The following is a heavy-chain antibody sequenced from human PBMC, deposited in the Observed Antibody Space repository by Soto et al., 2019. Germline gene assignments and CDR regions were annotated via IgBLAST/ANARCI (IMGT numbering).Heavy chain of an antibody. CDR2: INSDGSSA. V-gene: IGHV3-74*01. Sequence: GGSLRLSCAASGFTFSMYWMHWVRQVPGKGLEWVSRINSDGSSALYADSVKGRFTISRDNAKNTLYLQMNSLRAEDTAVYYCAKFLYDSSPFDPWGQGTLVTVSS. D-gene: IGHD3-22*01. CDR1: GFTFSMYW. J-gene: IGHJ5*02. CDR3: AKFLYDSSPFDP.